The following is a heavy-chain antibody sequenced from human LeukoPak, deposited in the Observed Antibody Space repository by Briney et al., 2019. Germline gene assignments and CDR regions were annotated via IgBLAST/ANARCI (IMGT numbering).Heavy chain of an antibody. J-gene: IGHJ4*02. D-gene: IGHD2-2*01. Sequence: ASVKVSCKASGGTFSSYAISWVRQAPGQGLEWMGRIIPILGIANYAQKFQGRVTITADKSTSTAYMELSSLRSEDTAVYYCARETGYCSSTSCPGNADYWGQGTLVTVSS. CDR2: IIPILGIA. CDR1: GGTFSSYA. V-gene: IGHV1-69*04. CDR3: ARETGYCSSTSCPGNADY.